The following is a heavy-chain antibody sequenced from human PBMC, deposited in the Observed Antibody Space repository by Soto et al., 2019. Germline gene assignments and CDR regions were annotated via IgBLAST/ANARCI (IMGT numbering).Heavy chain of an antibody. Sequence: PGESLRLSYAASGLTLSSCAMRWVRQAPGKGLQWVSTISGGGGNTYYADSVKGRFTISSDNSKSTLYLQMNSLRAEDTGVYYCASGFSAGKGSPPDFWGQGSLVTVSS. D-gene: IGHD6-13*01. CDR3: ASGFSAGKGSPPDF. CDR1: GLTLSSCA. V-gene: IGHV3-23*01. J-gene: IGHJ4*02. CDR2: ISGGGGNT.